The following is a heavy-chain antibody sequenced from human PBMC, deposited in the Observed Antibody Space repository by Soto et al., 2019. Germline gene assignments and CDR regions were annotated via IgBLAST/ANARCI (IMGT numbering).Heavy chain of an antibody. CDR3: ARSIRSYDFWSGYYANSNYYGMDV. V-gene: IGHV1-69*13. CDR2: IIPIFGTA. Sequence: SVKVSCKASGGTFSSYAISWVRQAPGQGLEWMGGIIPIFGTANYAQKFQGRVTITADESTSTAYMELSSLRSEDTAVYYCARSIRSYDFWSGYYANSNYYGMDVWGQGTTVTVSS. J-gene: IGHJ6*02. CDR1: GGTFSSYA. D-gene: IGHD3-3*01.